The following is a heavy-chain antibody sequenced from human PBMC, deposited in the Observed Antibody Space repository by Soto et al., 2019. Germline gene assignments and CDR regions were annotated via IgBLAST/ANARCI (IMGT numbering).Heavy chain of an antibody. V-gene: IGHV1-69*01. Sequence: QVQLVQSGAEVKKPGCSVKVSCKASGGTFSIYTISWVRQAPGQGLEWMGGSANSAQKFQGRLTVTADESTSTVYLELSSLTSEDTAVYYCAREGPPEIAWFDPWGQGPLVRVSS. D-gene: IGHD2-21*01. J-gene: IGHJ5*02. CDR1: GGTFSIYT. CDR2: SA. CDR3: AREGPPEIAWFDP.